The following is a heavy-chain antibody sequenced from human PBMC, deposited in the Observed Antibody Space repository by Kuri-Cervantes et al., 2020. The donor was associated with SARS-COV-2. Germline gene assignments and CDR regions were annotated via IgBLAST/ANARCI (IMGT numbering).Heavy chain of an antibody. CDR1: GFTFSDYY. CDR2: ISSSSSYI. Sequence: GESLKISCAASGFTFSDYYMSWVRQAPGKGLEWVSSISSSSSYIYYADSVKGRFTISRDNAKNSLYLQMNSLRAEDTAVYYCARDLTDIVVVPAAPAGDAFDIWGQGTMVTVSS. CDR3: ARDLTDIVVVPAAPAGDAFDI. V-gene: IGHV3-21*01. J-gene: IGHJ3*02. D-gene: IGHD2-2*01.